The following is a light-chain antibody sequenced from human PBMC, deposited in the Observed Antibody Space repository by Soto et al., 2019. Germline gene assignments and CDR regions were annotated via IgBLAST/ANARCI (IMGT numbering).Light chain of an antibody. J-gene: IGLJ2*01. CDR2: DVS. V-gene: IGLV2-11*01. CDR3: CSYAGAYTFGA. CDR1: SRDVGGYNY. Sequence: QSALTQPRSVSGSPGQSVTISCTGTSRDVGGYNYVSWYQQHPGKAPKLMIFDVSKRPSGVPDRFSGFKSGNTASLTISGLQAEDDADYYCCSYAGAYTFGAFGGGTKVTVL.